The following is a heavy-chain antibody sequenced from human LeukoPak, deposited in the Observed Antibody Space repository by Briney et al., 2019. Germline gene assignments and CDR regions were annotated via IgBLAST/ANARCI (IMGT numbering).Heavy chain of an antibody. D-gene: IGHD3-22*01. CDR1: GYTFTSYG. J-gene: IGHJ5*02. CDR2: ISAYNGDT. V-gene: IGHV1-18*01. Sequence: GASVKVSCKASGYTFTSYGISWVRQAPGQGLEWMGWISAYNGDTNYAQKLQGRVTMTTDTSTSTAYMELRRLRSDDTAVYYCARGSVGTYYYDSSGEAVTYNWFDPWGQGTLVTVSS. CDR3: ARGSVGTYYYDSSGEAVTYNWFDP.